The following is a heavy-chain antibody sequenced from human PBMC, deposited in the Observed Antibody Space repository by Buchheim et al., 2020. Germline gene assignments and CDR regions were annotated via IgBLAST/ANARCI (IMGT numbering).Heavy chain of an antibody. V-gene: IGHV3-30*04. D-gene: IGHD4-17*01. CDR1: GFTFSSYA. CDR2: ISYDGSNK. J-gene: IGHJ4*02. Sequence: QVQLVESGGGVVQPGRSLRLSCAASGFTFSSYAMHWVRQAPGKGLEWVAVISYDGSNKYYADSVKGRFTISRDNSKNTLYLQMNSLRAEDTAVYYCAKDMDHLYGDLIYWGQGTL. CDR3: AKDMDHLYGDLIY.